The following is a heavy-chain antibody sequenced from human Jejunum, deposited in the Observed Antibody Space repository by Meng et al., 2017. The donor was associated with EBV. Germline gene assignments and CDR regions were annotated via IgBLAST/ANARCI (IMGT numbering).Heavy chain of an antibody. CDR2: INPNSGGA. V-gene: IGHV1-2*06. D-gene: IGHD3-16*01. CDR3: AREGLVGDLRYFYL. CDR1: AYTFAGYY. Sequence: QGQVVQSGAEVKKPGASVKVSVKASAYTFAGYYVHWVRQAPGQGLEWMGRINPNSGGANYAQKFQGRVTMTRDTSISTAYMELSRLRSDDTAVYYCAREGLVGDLRYFYLWGRGTLVTVSS. J-gene: IGHJ2*01.